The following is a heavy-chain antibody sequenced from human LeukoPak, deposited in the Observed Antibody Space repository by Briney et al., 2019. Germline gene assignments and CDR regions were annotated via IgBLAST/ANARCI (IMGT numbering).Heavy chain of an antibody. V-gene: IGHV4-31*03. J-gene: IGHJ4*02. CDR1: GGSISSGGYY. CDR3: SRTYCTSSSCYYFDY. CDR2: IYYSGST. Sequence: SQTLSLTCTVSGGSISSGGYYWSWIRQHPGKGLEWIGYIYYSGSTYYNPSLKGRVTISVDTSKNQFSLKLSSVTAEDTAVYYCSRTYCTSSSCYYFDYWGQGTLVTVSS. D-gene: IGHD2-2*01.